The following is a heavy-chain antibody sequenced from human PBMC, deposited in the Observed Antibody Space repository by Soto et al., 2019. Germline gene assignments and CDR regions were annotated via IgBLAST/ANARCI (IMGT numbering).Heavy chain of an antibody. CDR2: ISYDGSNQ. Sequence: GGSLRLSCAASGFTFNIYGMHWVRQAPDKGLEWVALISYDGSNQYYADSVKGRFTISRDNSKNTLFPQMNSLRADDTAVYYCAKDQASGQGSFDSWGQGTLVTVSS. J-gene: IGHJ4*02. V-gene: IGHV3-30*18. CDR1: GFTFNIYG. CDR3: AKDQASGQGSFDS.